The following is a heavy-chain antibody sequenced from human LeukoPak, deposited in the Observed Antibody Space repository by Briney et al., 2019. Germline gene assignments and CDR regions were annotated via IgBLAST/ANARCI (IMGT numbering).Heavy chain of an antibody. CDR3: ARSLTTLTYEGY. V-gene: IGHV3-21*01. CDR2: INSGSTYT. Sequence: NPGGSLRLSCAASGFTFSSYMMNWVRQAPGKGLEWVSSINSGSTYTYYTESVKGRFTVSRDNAKNSLFLQMNSLRVEDTAIYYCARSLTTLTYEGYWGQGTLVTVSS. J-gene: IGHJ4*02. D-gene: IGHD1-1*01. CDR1: GFTFSSYM.